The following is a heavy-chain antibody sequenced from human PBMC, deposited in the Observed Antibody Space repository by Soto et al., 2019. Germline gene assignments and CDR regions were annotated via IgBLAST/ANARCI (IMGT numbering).Heavy chain of an antibody. J-gene: IGHJ4*02. CDR2: INHSGST. D-gene: IGHD3-10*01. Sequence: SEKLRLTCAVYGGSFSGYYWSWIRQPPGKGLEWIGEINHSGSTNYNPSLKSRVTISVDTSKNQFSLKLSSVTAADTAVYYCASFLRIYYGPGAFVFCCQAPLVSVSS. CDR3: ASFLRIYYGPGAFVF. V-gene: IGHV4-34*01. CDR1: GGSFSGYY.